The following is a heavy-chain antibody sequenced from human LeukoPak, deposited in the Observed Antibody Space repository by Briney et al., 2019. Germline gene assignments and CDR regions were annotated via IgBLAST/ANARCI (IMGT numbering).Heavy chain of an antibody. CDR2: ISSSAANT. V-gene: IGHV3-23*01. D-gene: IGHD3-16*02. CDR3: AKPIDTVLESSPRYDYVWGSYRD. Sequence: GGSLRLSCAASGFSFSIYALSWVRQAPGAGLEWVSAISSSAANTYYAGSVKGRFTISRDNSKNTLFLQMNSLRAEDTAVYYCAKPIDTVLESSPRYDYVWGSYRDWGQGTRVTVSS. CDR1: GFSFSIYA. J-gene: IGHJ4*02.